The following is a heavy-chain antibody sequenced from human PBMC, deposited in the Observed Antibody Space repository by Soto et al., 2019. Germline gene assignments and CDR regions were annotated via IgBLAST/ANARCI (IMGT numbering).Heavy chain of an antibody. Sequence: ASETLSLTCAVSGGSFTSNNWWTWVRQPPGQGLEWIGEIYRTGSTNYNPSLKSRVTISLDKSENQFSLEVTSLTAADTAVYYCASRDPGTSVDYWGQGTLVTVSS. D-gene: IGHD1-7*01. J-gene: IGHJ4*02. CDR3: ASRDPGTSVDY. V-gene: IGHV4-4*02. CDR2: IYRTGST. CDR1: GGSFTSNNW.